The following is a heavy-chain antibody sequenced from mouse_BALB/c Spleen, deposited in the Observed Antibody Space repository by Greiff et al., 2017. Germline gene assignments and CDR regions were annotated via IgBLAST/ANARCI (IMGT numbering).Heavy chain of an antibody. Sequence: VQLVESGPGLVAPSQSLSITCTVSGFSLTSYGVHWVRQPPGKGLEWLGVIWAGGSTNYNSALMSRLSISKDNSKSQVFLKMNSLQTDDTAMYYCARDRYYGSSYYFDYWGQGTTLTVSS. J-gene: IGHJ2*01. D-gene: IGHD1-1*01. V-gene: IGHV2-9*02. CDR1: GFSLTSYG. CDR2: IWAGGST. CDR3: ARDRYYGSSYYFDY.